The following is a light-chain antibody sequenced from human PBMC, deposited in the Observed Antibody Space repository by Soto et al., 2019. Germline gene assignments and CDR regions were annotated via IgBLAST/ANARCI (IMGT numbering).Light chain of an antibody. CDR3: AAWDASLNGHV. CDR1: SSNIGSNS. V-gene: IGLV1-44*01. Sequence: QSVLTQPPSASGTPGQRVTISCSGSSSNIGSNSVSWYQQLPGTAPKPLIYINNQRPSGVPDRFSGSKSGTSASLAISGLQYGDEADYSCAAWDASLNGHVFCSGTKVTVL. CDR2: INN. J-gene: IGLJ1*01.